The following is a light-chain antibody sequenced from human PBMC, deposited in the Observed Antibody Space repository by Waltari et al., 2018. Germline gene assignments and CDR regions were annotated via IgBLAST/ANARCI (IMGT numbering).Light chain of an antibody. Sequence: SYELTQPPSLSVSPGQTARITCSGAALPQKHAYCYRQRPAQAPVPVIYEDTKRPSGLPERFSGSSSGTWVTLIISGAQVEDEADYYCYSPDGSDNHAPWVYGGGTKLTVL. CDR1: ALPQKH. CDR2: EDT. CDR3: YSPDGSDNHAPWV. V-gene: IGLV3-10*01. J-gene: IGLJ3*02.